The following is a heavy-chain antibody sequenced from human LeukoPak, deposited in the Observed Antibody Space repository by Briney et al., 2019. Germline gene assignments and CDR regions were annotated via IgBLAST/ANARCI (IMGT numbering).Heavy chain of an antibody. V-gene: IGHV3-48*03. Sequence: PGGSLRLSCAASAFTFSSYEMNWVRQAPGKGLEWVSYISSSGSTMYYADSVKGRFTISRDNAKNSLYLQMNSLRAEDTAVYYCARGTSIYYDSSGFDYWGQGTLVTVSS. CDR3: ARGTSIYYDSSGFDY. CDR1: AFTFSSYE. D-gene: IGHD3-22*01. J-gene: IGHJ4*02. CDR2: ISSSGSTM.